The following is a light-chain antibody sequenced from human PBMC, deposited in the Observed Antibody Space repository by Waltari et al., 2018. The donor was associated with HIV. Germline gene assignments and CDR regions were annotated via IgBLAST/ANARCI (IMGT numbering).Light chain of an antibody. CDR3: SSYVSGGSLL. CDR2: DAN. J-gene: IGLJ3*02. CDR1: DIDIAIYNY. V-gene: IGLV2-14*01. Sequence: QSALTQPASVSGSPGQSITISCIATDIDIAIYNYIFWYQHPPDSAPRLVVFDANSRPSGTPFRFSGSKSGKTAYLTISGLQAEDEGIYYCSSYVSGGSLLFGGGTKVTVL.